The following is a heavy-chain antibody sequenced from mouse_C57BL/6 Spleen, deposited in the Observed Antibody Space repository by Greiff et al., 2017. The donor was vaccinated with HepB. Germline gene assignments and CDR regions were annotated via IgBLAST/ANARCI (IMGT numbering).Heavy chain of an antibody. J-gene: IGHJ3*01. CDR3: ARRRWDGFAY. Sequence: QVQLQQPGAELVMPGASVKLSCKASGYTFTSFWMHWVKQRPGQGLEWIGEIDPSDSYTNYNQKFKGKSTLTVDKSSSTAYMQLNSLTSEDSAVYYCARRRWDGFAYWGQGTLVTVSA. CDR2: IDPSDSYT. D-gene: IGHD4-1*01. V-gene: IGHV1-69*01. CDR1: GYTFTSFW.